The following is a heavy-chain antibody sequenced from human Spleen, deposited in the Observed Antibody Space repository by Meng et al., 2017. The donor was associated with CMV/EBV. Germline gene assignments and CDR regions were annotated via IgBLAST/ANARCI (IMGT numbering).Heavy chain of an antibody. V-gene: IGHV1-18*01. Sequence: SGYTFTSYGISWVRQAPGQGLEWMGWISAYNGNTNYAQKLQGRVTMTTDTSTSTAYMELRSLRSDDTAVYYCARVEIVGATPDAFDIWGQGTMVTVSS. CDR1: GYTFTSYG. CDR2: ISAYNGNT. D-gene: IGHD1-26*01. CDR3: ARVEIVGATPDAFDI. J-gene: IGHJ3*02.